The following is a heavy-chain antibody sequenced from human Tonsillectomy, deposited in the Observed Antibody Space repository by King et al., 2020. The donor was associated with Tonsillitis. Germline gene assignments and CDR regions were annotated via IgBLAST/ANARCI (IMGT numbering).Heavy chain of an antibody. V-gene: IGHV3-21*01. CDR3: ARPITIFVLVIIRADAFDI. CDR1: GFTFSSYS. Sequence: VQLVESGGGLVKPGGSLRLSCAASGFTFSSYSMNWVRQAPGKGLEWVSSISSSSSYIYYADSVKGRFTISSDNAKNSLYLQLTSLRAEDTAVYYCARPITIFVLVIIRADAFDIWGQGTMVTVSS. J-gene: IGHJ3*02. CDR2: ISSSSSYI. D-gene: IGHD3-3*01.